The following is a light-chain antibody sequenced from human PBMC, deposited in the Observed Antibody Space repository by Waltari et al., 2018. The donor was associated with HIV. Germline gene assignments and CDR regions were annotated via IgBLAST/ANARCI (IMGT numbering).Light chain of an antibody. CDR1: SSDVGSYNL. CDR3: CSYAGSSTLL. Sequence: QSALTQPASVSGSPGQSLTISCPGTSSDVGSYNLVSWYQQHPGNAPKLMIYEVTKWPAGVSNRFSGSKSGNTASLTISGLQAEDEADYYCCSYAGSSTLLFGGGTKLTVL. J-gene: IGLJ2*01. V-gene: IGLV2-23*02. CDR2: EVT.